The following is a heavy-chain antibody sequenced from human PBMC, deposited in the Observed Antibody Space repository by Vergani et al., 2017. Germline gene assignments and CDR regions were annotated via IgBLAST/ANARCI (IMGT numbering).Heavy chain of an antibody. CDR2: ISYDGSNK. J-gene: IGHJ4*02. V-gene: IGHV3-30-3*01. Sequence: QVQLVESGGGVVQPGRSLRLSCAASGFTFSSYAMHWVRQAPGKGLEWVAVISYDGSNKYYADSVKGRFTISRDNSKNTLYLQMNSLRAEDTAVYYCARDVMLMLTCYCDWGQGTRVTGSP. D-gene: IGHD3-9*01. CDR3: ARDVMLMLTCYCD. CDR1: GFTFSSYA.